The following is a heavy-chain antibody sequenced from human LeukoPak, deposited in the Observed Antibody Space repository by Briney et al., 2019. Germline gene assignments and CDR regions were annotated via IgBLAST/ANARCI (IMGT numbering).Heavy chain of an antibody. D-gene: IGHD3-3*01. CDR3: ARGGQNYDFWSGPYYMDV. Sequence: GESLKISCKGSGYSFTSYWIGWVRQMPGKGLEWMGIIYPGDSDTRYSPSFQGQVTIPADKSISTAYLQWSSLKASDTAMYYCARGGQNYDFWSGPYYMDVWGKGTTVTVSS. CDR2: IYPGDSDT. CDR1: GYSFTSYW. V-gene: IGHV5-51*01. J-gene: IGHJ6*03.